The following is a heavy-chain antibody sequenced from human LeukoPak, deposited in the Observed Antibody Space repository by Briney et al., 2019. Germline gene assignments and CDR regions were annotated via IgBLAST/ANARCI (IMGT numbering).Heavy chain of an antibody. Sequence: GASVKVSCKASGGTFSSYAISWVRQAPGQGLEWLGRIIPSFGIANYAQRFRGRVTITAEKPKSTAYMEQSSLRSEDTAVYYCARDCAPMVRYWFDPWGQGTLVTVSS. CDR3: ARDCAPMVRYWFDP. D-gene: IGHD3-10*01. CDR2: IIPSFGIA. J-gene: IGHJ5*02. V-gene: IGHV1-69*04. CDR1: GGTFSSYA.